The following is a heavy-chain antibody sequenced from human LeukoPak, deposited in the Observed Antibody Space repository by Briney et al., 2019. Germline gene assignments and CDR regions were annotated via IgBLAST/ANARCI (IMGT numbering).Heavy chain of an antibody. J-gene: IGHJ5*02. CDR2: IYTSGST. CDR3: ARTELRGVIKS. Sequence: PSQTLSLTCTVSGGSISSGSYYWSWIRQPAGKGLEWIGRIYTSGSTNYNPSLKSRVTISVDTSKNQFSLRLRSVTAADTAVYYCARTELRGVIKSWGQGTLVTVSS. D-gene: IGHD3-10*01. V-gene: IGHV4-61*02. CDR1: GGSISSGSYY.